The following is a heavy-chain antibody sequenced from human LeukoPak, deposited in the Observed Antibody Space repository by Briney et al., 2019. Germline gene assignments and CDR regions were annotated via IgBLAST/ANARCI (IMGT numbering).Heavy chain of an antibody. D-gene: IGHD3-10*01. V-gene: IGHV4-39*07. CDR3: ARATLLWFGEPYLNWFDP. CDR2: IYYSGST. J-gene: IGHJ5*02. CDR1: GGSISSSSYY. Sequence: PSETLSLTCTVSGGSISSSSYYWGWIRQPPGKGLEWIGSIYYSGSTYYNPSLKSRVTISVDTSKNQFSLKLSSVTAADTAVYYCARATLLWFGEPYLNWFDPWGQGTLVTVSS.